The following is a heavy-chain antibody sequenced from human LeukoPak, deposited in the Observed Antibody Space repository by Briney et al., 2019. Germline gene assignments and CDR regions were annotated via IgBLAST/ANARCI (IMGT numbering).Heavy chain of an antibody. J-gene: IGHJ4*02. V-gene: IGHV3-15*01. CDR3: TPRTRLTVTSYY. D-gene: IGHD4-17*01. CDR1: AFTFSNAW. Sequence: GGSLRLSCAASAFTFSNAWMSWVRQAPGKGLEWVGRIKSKTDGGTTDYAAPVKGRFTISRDDSKTTLYLQMNSLKTEDTAVYYCTPRTRLTVTSYYWGQGTLVTVSS. CDR2: IKSKTDGGTT.